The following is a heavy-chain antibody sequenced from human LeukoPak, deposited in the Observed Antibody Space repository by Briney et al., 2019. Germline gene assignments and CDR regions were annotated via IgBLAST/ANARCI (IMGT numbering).Heavy chain of an antibody. CDR2: ISAYNGNT. Sequence: GASVKVACKASGYTFTSYGISWVRQAPGQGLEWMGWISAYNGNTNYAQKFQGRVTMTRDTSISTAYMELTSLTSDDTAVYYCATAMIVKAFDVWGQGTMVTVSS. J-gene: IGHJ3*01. D-gene: IGHD3-22*01. CDR3: ATAMIVKAFDV. CDR1: GYTFTSYG. V-gene: IGHV1-18*01.